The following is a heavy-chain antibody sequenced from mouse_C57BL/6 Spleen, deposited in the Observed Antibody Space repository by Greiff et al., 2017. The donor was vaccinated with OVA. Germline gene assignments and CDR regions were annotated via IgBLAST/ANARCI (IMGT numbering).Heavy chain of an antibody. D-gene: IGHD1-1*01. CDR2: INPNNGGT. CDR1: GYTFTDYY. CDR3: ARVTTVVAPYWYFDV. V-gene: IGHV1-26*01. J-gene: IGHJ1*03. Sequence: EVQLQQSGPELVKPGASVKISCKASGYTFTDYYMNWVKQSHGKSLEWIGDINPNNGGTSYNQKFKGKATLTVDKSSSTAYMELRSLTSEDSAVYYCARVTTVVAPYWYFDVWGTGTTVTVSS.